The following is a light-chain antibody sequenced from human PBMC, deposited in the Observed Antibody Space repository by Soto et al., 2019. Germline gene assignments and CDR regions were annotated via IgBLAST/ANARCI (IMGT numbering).Light chain of an antibody. CDR3: SSYTRSSTPL. V-gene: IGLV2-14*01. Sequence: QSALTQPASVSGSPGQSITISCTGTSSDVGGYNYVSWYQQHPGKAPQLMIYDVSNRPSGVSNRFSGSKSGNTASLTISGLQADDEADYYCSSYTRSSTPLFGGGTKFTVL. CDR1: SSDVGGYNY. CDR2: DVS. J-gene: IGLJ2*01.